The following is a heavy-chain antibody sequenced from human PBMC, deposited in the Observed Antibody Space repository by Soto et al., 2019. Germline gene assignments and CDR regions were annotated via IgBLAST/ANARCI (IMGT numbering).Heavy chain of an antibody. D-gene: IGHD1-26*01. Sequence: QVQLVQSGAEMKKPGASVNISCQASGFTFSDTLINWVRQGPGQGLEWVGWINPANGNTRYSESFQGRVTISCLSSASPADVALSGLTSEDTAVYYCARDIVSLGPSANDALDVWGQGTMTTFSS. CDR3: ARDIVSLGPSANDALDV. CDR2: INPANGNT. J-gene: IGHJ3*01. V-gene: IGHV1-3*01. CDR1: GFTFSDTL.